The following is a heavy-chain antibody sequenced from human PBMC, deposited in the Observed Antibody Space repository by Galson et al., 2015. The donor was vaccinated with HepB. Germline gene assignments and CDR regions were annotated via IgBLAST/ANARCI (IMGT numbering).Heavy chain of an antibody. CDR3: ARGTKTEPGSGWASLTNLVYHGMDV. Sequence: SLRLSCAASGFSFSKYSMNWVRQAPGKGLEWVSYITSNSGTIYYADSVKGRFTISRDNAKNSLYLHMNSLRDEDTAVFYCARGTKTEPGSGWASLTNLVYHGMDVWGQGTTVIVSS. J-gene: IGHJ6*02. V-gene: IGHV3-48*02. CDR2: ITSNSGTI. CDR1: GFSFSKYS. D-gene: IGHD6-19*01.